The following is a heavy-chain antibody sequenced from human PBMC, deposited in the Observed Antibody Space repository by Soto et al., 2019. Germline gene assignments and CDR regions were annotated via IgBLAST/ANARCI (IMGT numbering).Heavy chain of an antibody. V-gene: IGHV3-23*01. J-gene: IGHJ4*02. CDR3: AKSALVTFGDSYYFDY. CDR2: ISGSGGST. Sequence: EVQLLESGGGLVQPGGSLRLSCAASGFTFSSYAMSWVRQAPGKGLEWVSAISGSGGSTYYADSVKGRFTISRDNSKNTLYLKMNSLRAEDTAVYYCAKSALVTFGDSYYFDYWGQGTLVTVSS. CDR1: GFTFSSYA. D-gene: IGHD3-16*01.